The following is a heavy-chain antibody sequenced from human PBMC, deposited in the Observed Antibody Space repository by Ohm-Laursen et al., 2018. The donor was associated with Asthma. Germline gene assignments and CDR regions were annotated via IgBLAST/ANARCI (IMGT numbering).Heavy chain of an antibody. Sequence: SLRLSCSASGFTFSSYGIHWVRQAPGKGLEWVAVISYDGSNKYYADSVKGRFTISRDNSKNTLYLQMNSLRAEDTAVYYCACLVATTGSFDYWGQGTLVTVSS. CDR3: ACLVATTGSFDY. J-gene: IGHJ4*02. CDR2: ISYDGSNK. V-gene: IGHV3-30*03. D-gene: IGHD5-12*01. CDR1: GFTFSSYG.